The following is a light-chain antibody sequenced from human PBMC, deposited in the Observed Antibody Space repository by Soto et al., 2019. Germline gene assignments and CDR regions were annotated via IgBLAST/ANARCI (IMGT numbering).Light chain of an antibody. Sequence: QSALTQPASVSGSPGQSITISCTGTNSDVGGYNYVSWYQQHPGNAPKLMIYEVSNRPSGVSNRFSGSKSGNTASLTISGLQVEDEADYYCSSKTSSSTPYVFGTGTKVTVL. CDR2: EVS. CDR3: SSKTSSSTPYV. V-gene: IGLV2-14*01. CDR1: NSDVGGYNY. J-gene: IGLJ1*01.